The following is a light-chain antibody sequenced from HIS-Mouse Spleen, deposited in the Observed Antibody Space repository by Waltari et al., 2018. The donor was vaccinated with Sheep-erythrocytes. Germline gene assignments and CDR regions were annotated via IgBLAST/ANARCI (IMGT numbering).Light chain of an antibody. CDR2: EVS. J-gene: IGLJ3*02. Sequence: QSALTQPPSASGSPGQSVTISISWYQQHPGKAPKLMIYEVSKRPSGVPDRFSGSKSGNTASLTVSGLQAEDEADYYCSSYAGSNNWVFGGGTKLTVL. V-gene: IGLV2-8*01. CDR3: SSYAGSNNWV.